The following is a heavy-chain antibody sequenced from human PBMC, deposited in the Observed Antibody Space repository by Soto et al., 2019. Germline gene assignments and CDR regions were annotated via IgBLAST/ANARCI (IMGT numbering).Heavy chain of an antibody. V-gene: IGHV3-23*01. CDR3: AKFRQLLFRFEY. CDR1: VFTFSSYS. J-gene: IGHJ4*02. D-gene: IGHD5-18*01. Sequence: PGGSLRLSCAASVFTFSSYSMSLVRQAPGKGLECVSAISGSGGSTYHADSVKGRFTISRDNSKNTLYLQMNSLRAEDTAVYYCAKFRQLLFRFEYWGQGTLVTVSS. CDR2: ISGSGGST.